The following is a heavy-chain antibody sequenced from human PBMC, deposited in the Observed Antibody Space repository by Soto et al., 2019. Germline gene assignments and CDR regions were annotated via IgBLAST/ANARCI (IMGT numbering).Heavy chain of an antibody. CDR1: GGSIRSYY. CDR2: IYYSGST. V-gene: IGHV4-59*01. CDR3: ARILVPAAKGMDV. Sequence: SATRSLACTVSGGSIRSYYWSLIRQPKGKGLEWIGYIYYSGSTNYNPPLKSRVTISVDKSKNKFSLKLSSVTAADKAVSYCARILVPAAKGMDVWGQRTPVT. J-gene: IGHJ6*01. D-gene: IGHD2-2*01.